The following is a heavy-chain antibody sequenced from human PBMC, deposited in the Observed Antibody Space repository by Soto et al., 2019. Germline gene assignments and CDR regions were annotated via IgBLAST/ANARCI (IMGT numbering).Heavy chain of an antibody. V-gene: IGHV4-39*01. CDR1: GGSISSSSYY. Sequence: QLQLQESGPGLVKPSETLSLTCTVSGGSISSSSYYWGWIRQPPGKGLEWIGSIYYSGSTYYNPSLKSRVTISVDPSKNQFSLKLSSVTAADTAVYSCARHDVDSGSSSGFDPWGQGTLVTVPS. CDR3: ARHDVDSGSSSGFDP. D-gene: IGHD3-10*01. J-gene: IGHJ5*02. CDR2: IYYSGST.